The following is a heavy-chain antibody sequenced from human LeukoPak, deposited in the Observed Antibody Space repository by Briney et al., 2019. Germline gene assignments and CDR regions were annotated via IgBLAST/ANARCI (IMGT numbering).Heavy chain of an antibody. CDR3: ARDGDGGNANYYYYMDV. V-gene: IGHV4-31*03. CDR2: IYYSGST. J-gene: IGHJ6*03. Sequence: SQTLSLTCTVSGGSISSGGYYWSWIRQHPGKGLEWIGYIYYSGSTYYNPSLKSRVTISVDTSKNQFSLKLSSVTAADTAVYYCARDGDGGNANYYYYMDVWGKGTTVTVSS. CDR1: GGSISSGGYY. D-gene: IGHD4-23*01.